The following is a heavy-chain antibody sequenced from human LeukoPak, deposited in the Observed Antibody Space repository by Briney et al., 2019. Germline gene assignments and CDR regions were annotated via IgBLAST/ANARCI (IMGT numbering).Heavy chain of an antibody. D-gene: IGHD2-2*01. CDR2: INPNSGDT. Sequence: GASVKVSCKASGYTFTDYYLHWVRQAPGQGFEWMGWINPNSGDTNYAQKFQGRVPMTRDTSISTAHMEMSRLRSDDTAVYYCARANFLYCSSTTCLFDYWGQGTLVTVSS. CDR3: ARANFLYCSSTTCLFDY. V-gene: IGHV1-2*02. CDR1: GYTFTDYY. J-gene: IGHJ4*02.